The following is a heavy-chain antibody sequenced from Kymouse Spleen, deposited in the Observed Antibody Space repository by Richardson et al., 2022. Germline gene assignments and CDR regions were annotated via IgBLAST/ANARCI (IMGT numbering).Heavy chain of an antibody. J-gene: IGHJ4*02. CDR3: AKAGYYGSGSYGLDY. CDR1: GFTFSSYG. D-gene: IGHD3-10*01. Sequence: QVQLVESGGGVVQPGRSLRLSCAASGFTFSSYGMHWVRQAPGKGLEWVAVISYDGSNKYYADSVKGRFTISRDNSKNTLYLQMNSLRAEDTAVYYCAKAGYYGSGSYGLDYWGQGTLVTVSS. CDR2: ISYDGSNK. V-gene: IGHV3-30*18.